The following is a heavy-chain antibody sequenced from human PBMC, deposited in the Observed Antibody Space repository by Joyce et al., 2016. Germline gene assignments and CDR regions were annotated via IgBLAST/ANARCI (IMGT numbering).Heavy chain of an antibody. Sequence: QVQLVQSGAELKKPGASVKVSCQTAGYRFTAHYIHWIRQVPGQGFQWMGVVKPSDGDTTYEVNFQGRVTMTGDTSTTTAFMELTDLTFDDTAVYYCARGRKMECEYYFDHWGQGTLVTVSS. CDR3: ARGRKMECEYYFDH. CDR2: VKPSDGDT. J-gene: IGHJ4*02. V-gene: IGHV1-2*02. CDR1: GYRFTAHY. D-gene: IGHD3-3*01.